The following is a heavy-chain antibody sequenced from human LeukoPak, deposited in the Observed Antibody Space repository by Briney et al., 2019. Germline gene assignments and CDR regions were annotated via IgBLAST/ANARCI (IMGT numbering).Heavy chain of an antibody. D-gene: IGHD3-10*01. V-gene: IGHV3-21*04. J-gene: IGHJ4*02. CDR2: ISSSSSYI. Sequence: GGSLRLSCAASGFTFDNYRMSWVRQAPGKGLEWVASISSSSSYIYYADSVKGRFTISRDNAKNSLYLQMNSLRAEDTAVYFCAKRGVVIRVILVGFHKEAYYFDSWGQGALVTVSS. CDR3: AKRGVVIRVILVGFHKEAYYFDS. CDR1: GFTFDNYR.